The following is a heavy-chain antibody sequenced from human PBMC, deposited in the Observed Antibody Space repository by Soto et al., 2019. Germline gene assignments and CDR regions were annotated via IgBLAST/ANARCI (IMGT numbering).Heavy chain of an antibody. J-gene: IGHJ4*02. CDR3: ARSSGYYYVDY. D-gene: IGHD3-22*01. Sequence: QVQLVQSGAEVKKPGASVKVSCKASGYTFTNYAMHWVRQAPGQRLEWMGWINAANGNTKYSQKFQSRVTITRDTSASTAYMEMISLRSEDTAVYYCARSSGYYYVDYWGQGTLVTVSS. V-gene: IGHV1-3*01. CDR2: INAANGNT. CDR1: GYTFTNYA.